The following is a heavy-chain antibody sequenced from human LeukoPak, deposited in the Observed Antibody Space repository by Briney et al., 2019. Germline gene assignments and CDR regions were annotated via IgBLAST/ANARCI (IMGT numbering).Heavy chain of an antibody. CDR2: IYTSGST. Sequence: PSETLSLTCTVSDGSISSGSYYWSWIRQPAGKGLEWIGRIYTSGSTNYNPSLKSRVTISVDTSKNQFSLKLSSVTAADTAVYYCARDAGWELWPLFDYWGQGTLVTVSS. D-gene: IGHD1-26*01. J-gene: IGHJ4*02. CDR1: DGSISSGSYY. CDR3: ARDAGWELWPLFDY. V-gene: IGHV4-61*02.